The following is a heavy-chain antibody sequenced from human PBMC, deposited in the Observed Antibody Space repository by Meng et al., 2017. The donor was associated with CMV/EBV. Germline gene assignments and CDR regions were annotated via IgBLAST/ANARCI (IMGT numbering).Heavy chain of an antibody. CDR3: ASGAGVGDSSSGLADY. CDR2: INPKNGGT. V-gene: IGHV1-2*02. D-gene: IGHD6-6*01. CDR1: GYTFTGYY. J-gene: IGHJ4*02. Sequence: ASVNVSCKASGYTFTGYYMQWVRQAPGQGLEWMGWINPKNGGTNYAQNFQGRVTMTRDTSSSTAYMELNRLRSDDTAVYYCASGAGVGDSSSGLADYWGQGTLVTVSS.